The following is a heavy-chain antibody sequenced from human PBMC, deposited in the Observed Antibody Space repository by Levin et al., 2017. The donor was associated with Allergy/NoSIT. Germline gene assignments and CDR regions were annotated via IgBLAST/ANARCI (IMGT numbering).Heavy chain of an antibody. J-gene: IGHJ6*02. D-gene: IGHD2-8*01. CDR2: ISWNSENR. CDR3: AKDSRNTNGYYYYNGMDV. CDR1: GFTFDDYA. Sequence: SCAASGFTFDDYAMHWVRQVPGKGLEWVSGISWNSENRGYADSVKGRFTISRDNAKNSLYLQMNSLRAEDTALYYLAKDSRNTNGYYYYNGMDVWGQGTTVTVSS. V-gene: IGHV3-9*01.